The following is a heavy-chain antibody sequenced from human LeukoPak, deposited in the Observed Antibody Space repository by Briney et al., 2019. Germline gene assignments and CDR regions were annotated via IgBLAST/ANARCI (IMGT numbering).Heavy chain of an antibody. J-gene: IGHJ4*02. CDR3: ARVSDRSGYLDY. CDR2: IIPIFGTA. D-gene: IGHD3-22*01. V-gene: IGHV1-69*05. Sequence: GSSVKVSCKASGGTFSSYAIIWVRQAPGRGLEWMGGIIPIFGTANYAQKFQGRVTITTDESTSTAYMELSSLRSEDTAVYYCARVSDRSGYLDYWGQGTLVTVSS. CDR1: GGTFSSYA.